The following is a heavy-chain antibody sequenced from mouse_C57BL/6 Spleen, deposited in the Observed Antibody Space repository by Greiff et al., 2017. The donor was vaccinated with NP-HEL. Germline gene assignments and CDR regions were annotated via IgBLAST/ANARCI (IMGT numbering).Heavy chain of an antibody. V-gene: IGHV1-50*01. CDR3: TRFYDYDEDYAMDY. Sequence: VQLQQSGAELVKPGASVKLSCKASGYTFSSYWMQWVKQRPGQGLEWIGEIDPSDSYTNYNQKFKGKATLTVDTSSSTAYMELRSLTSEDSAVYYCTRFYDYDEDYAMDYWGQGTSVTVSS. CDR2: IDPSDSYT. D-gene: IGHD2-4*01. J-gene: IGHJ4*01. CDR1: GYTFSSYW.